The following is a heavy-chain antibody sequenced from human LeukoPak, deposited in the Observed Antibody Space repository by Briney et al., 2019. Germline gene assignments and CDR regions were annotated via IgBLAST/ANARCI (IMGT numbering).Heavy chain of an antibody. J-gene: IGHJ4*02. CDR1: GYTFTSYY. D-gene: IGHD1-26*01. Sequence: ASVKVSCKPSGYTFTSYYMHWVRQAPGQGLEWMGIINPSGGSTSYAQKFQGRVTITRDTSASTAYMELSSLRSEDTAVYYCARGPPVGATTYFDYWGQGTLVTVSS. CDR3: ARGPPVGATTYFDY. CDR2: INPSGGST. V-gene: IGHV1-46*01.